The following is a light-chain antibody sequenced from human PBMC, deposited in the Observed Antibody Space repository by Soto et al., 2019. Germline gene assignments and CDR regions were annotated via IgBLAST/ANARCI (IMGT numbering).Light chain of an antibody. CDR1: GSDVGAYKY. CDR2: EVD. Sequence: QSVLTQPPSASGSPGQSLTISCAGTGSDVGAYKYVSWYQQHPGKAPKLIIYEVDKRPSGVPDRFSGSKSGNTASLTVSGLQAGDEADYYCSSYGGSNIPLYVFGTGTKVTVL. J-gene: IGLJ1*01. CDR3: SSYGGSNIPLYV. V-gene: IGLV2-8*01.